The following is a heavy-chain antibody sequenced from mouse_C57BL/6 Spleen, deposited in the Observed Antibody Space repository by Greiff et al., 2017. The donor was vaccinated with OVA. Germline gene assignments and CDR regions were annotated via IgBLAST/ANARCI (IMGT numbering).Heavy chain of an antibody. V-gene: IGHV1-55*01. Sequence: VQLQQPGAELVKPGASVKMSCKASGYTFTSYWITWVKQRPGQGLEWIGDIYPGSGSTNYHEKFKSKATLTVDTSSSQAYLQLSSLTSEDSAVYFCARPALLHDAMDYWGQGTSVTVSS. CDR3: ARPALLHDAMDY. D-gene: IGHD2-10*01. CDR1: GYTFTSYW. J-gene: IGHJ4*01. CDR2: IYPGSGST.